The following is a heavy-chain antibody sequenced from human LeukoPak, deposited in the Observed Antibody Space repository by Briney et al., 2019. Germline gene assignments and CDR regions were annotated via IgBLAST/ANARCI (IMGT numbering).Heavy chain of an antibody. V-gene: IGHV3-48*01. CDR3: HIAAARGYYYYYMDV. J-gene: IGHJ6*03. Sequence: GGSLRLSCAASGFTFSSYSMSWIRQAPGKGLEWVSYISSSGSTMYYTDSVKGRFTISRDNAKNSLYLQMNSLRAEDTAVYYCHIAAARGYYYYYMDVWGKGTTVTVSS. D-gene: IGHD6-13*01. CDR2: ISSSGSTM. CDR1: GFTFSSYS.